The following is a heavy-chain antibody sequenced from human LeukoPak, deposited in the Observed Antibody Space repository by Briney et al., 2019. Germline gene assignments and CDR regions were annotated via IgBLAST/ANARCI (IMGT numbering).Heavy chain of an antibody. J-gene: IGHJ5*02. CDR2: IYYSGSA. CDR1: GGSISSSSYY. Sequence: SETLSLTCTVSGGSISSSSYYWGWIRQPPGKGLEWIGSIYYSGSAYYNPSLKSRVTISVDTSKNQFSLKLSSVTAADTAVYYCARNFPQLDWFDPWGQGTLVTVSS. V-gene: IGHV4-39*01. D-gene: IGHD1-1*01. CDR3: ARNFPQLDWFDP.